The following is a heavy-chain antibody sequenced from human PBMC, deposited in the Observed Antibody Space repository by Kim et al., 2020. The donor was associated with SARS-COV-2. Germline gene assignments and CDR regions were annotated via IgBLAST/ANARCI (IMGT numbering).Heavy chain of an antibody. V-gene: IGHV3-30*02. D-gene: IGHD1-1*01. CDR3: AKVAAGTTGPPFEY. Sequence: ADSVEGRLTISRDNSKHTLYLQMNSLRAEDTAVYDCAKVAAGTTGPPFEYWGQGTLVTVSS. J-gene: IGHJ4*02.